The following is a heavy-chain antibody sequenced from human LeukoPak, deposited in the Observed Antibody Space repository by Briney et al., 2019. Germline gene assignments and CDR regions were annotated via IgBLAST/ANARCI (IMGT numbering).Heavy chain of an antibody. CDR3: ARVLIALGYYYMDV. V-gene: IGHV3-48*01. J-gene: IGHJ6*03. Sequence: GGSLRLSCAASGFTFSGFSMNWVRQAPGKGLEWVSYISSSRSTIYYADSVKGRFTISRDNAKNSLYLQMNSLRAEDTAVYYRARVLIALGYYYMDVWGKGTTVTVSS. D-gene: IGHD2/OR15-2a*01. CDR1: GFTFSGFS. CDR2: ISSSRSTI.